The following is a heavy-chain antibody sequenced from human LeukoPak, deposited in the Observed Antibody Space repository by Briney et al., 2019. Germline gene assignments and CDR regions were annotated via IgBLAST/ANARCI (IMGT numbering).Heavy chain of an antibody. CDR2: ISGTSVNI. V-gene: IGHV3-23*01. D-gene: IGHD6-19*01. Sequence: GGSLRLSCAASGFTFTTYVMGWVRQAPGTGLEWVSSISGTSVNIEYADSVKGRFTISRDNSKNTLYLQMNSLRAEDTAVYYCAKVASSGWYQDYWGQGTLVTVSS. J-gene: IGHJ4*02. CDR1: GFTFTTYV. CDR3: AKVASSGWYQDY.